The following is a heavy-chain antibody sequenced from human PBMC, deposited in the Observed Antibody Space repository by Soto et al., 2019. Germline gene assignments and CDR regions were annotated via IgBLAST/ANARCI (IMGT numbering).Heavy chain of an antibody. CDR3: ARGRGPSEGTVVVAATLRKRKNWFDP. V-gene: IGHV3-30-3*01. J-gene: IGHJ5*02. CDR2: ISYDGSNK. Sequence: GGSLRLSCAASGFTFSSYAMHWVRQAPGKGLEWVAVISYDGSNKYYADSVKGRFTISRDNSKNTLYLQMNSLRAEDTAVYYCARGRGPSEGTVVVAATLRKRKNWFDPWGQGTLVTVSS. D-gene: IGHD2-15*01. CDR1: GFTFSSYA.